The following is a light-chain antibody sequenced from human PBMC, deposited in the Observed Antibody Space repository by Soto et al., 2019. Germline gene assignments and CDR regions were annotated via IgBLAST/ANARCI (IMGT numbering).Light chain of an antibody. Sequence: QSALTQPASVSGSPGQSITISCTGTSSDVGGYNYVSWYQQHPGKAPKLMIYEVSNRPSGVSNRFSGSKSCNTASLTISGLQAEDEADYYCSSYTGSSTLVFGTGTKVTVL. CDR3: SSYTGSSTLV. CDR1: SSDVGGYNY. J-gene: IGLJ1*01. V-gene: IGLV2-14*01. CDR2: EVS.